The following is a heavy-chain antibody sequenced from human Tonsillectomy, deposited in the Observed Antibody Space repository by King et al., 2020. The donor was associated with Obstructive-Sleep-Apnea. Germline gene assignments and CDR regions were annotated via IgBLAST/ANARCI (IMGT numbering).Heavy chain of an antibody. Sequence: VQLQESGPGLVKPSQTLSLTCTVSVGDISSGGYYWIWIRQPPGKGVEWIGYNYYSGSTYYNPSLKSRGTITVDTSKNQFPLKLSSVTAADTAVDYCARARRWFDPWGQGTLVTVSS. J-gene: IGHJ5*02. V-gene: IGHV4-31*03. CDR3: ARARRWFDP. CDR1: VGDISSGGYY. CDR2: NYYSGST.